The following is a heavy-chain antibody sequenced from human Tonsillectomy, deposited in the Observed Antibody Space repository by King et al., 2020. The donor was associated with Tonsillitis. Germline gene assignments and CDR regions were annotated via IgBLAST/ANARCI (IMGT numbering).Heavy chain of an antibody. J-gene: IGHJ4*02. V-gene: IGHV3-21*01. CDR1: GFTFSSYS. Sequence: VQLVESGGGLVKPGGSLRLSCAASGFTFSSYSMNWVRQAPGKGLEGVASLSTRSDDIYYADSVKGRFTISRDNAKNSLYLQMNSLRAEDTAVYYCARDKGHWGQGTLVTVSS. CDR2: LSTRSDDI. CDR3: ARDKGH.